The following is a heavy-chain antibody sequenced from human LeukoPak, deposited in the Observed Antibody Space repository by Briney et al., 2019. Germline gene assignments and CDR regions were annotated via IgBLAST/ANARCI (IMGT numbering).Heavy chain of an antibody. CDR3: ARDYDYFDY. CDR1: GFTFSNYW. V-gene: IGHV3-74*01. D-gene: IGHD3-16*01. Sequence: GGSLRLSCAASGFTFSNYWMHWVRQAPGKGLVWVSRIKSDGSSTSYADSVKGRFTISRDNAKNMLYLQMNSLRGEDTAVYYCARDYDYFDYWGQGTLVTVSS. J-gene: IGHJ4*02. CDR2: IKSDGSST.